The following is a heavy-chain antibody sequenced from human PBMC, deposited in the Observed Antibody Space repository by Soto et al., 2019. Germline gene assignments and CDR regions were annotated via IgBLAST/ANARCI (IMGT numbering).Heavy chain of an antibody. CDR1: GFTFSSYA. CDR2: ISGSGGST. D-gene: IGHD5-12*01. J-gene: IGHJ6*02. CDR3: AKEIYSGYDSYGMDV. V-gene: IGHV3-23*01. Sequence: GGSLRLSCSASGFTFSSYAMSWVRQAPGKGLEWVSAISGSGGSTYYADSVKGRFTISRDNSKNTLYLQMNSLRAEDTAVYYCAKEIYSGYDSYGMDVWGQGTTVTVSS.